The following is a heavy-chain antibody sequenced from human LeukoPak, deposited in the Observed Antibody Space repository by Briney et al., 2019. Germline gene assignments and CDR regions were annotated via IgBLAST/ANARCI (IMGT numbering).Heavy chain of an antibody. V-gene: IGHV3-23*01. D-gene: IGHD3-10*02. J-gene: IGHJ4*02. CDR2: ISDSGAGT. Sequence: GGSLRLSCAAPGFTFSNYAMSWVRQAPGKGLEWVSGISDSGAGTYYAGSVKGRFTISRDNSKNTLYLQMNSLRAEDTAVYYCASRQGLGWHYVNWGQGTLVTVSS. CDR3: ASRQGLGWHYVN. CDR1: GFTFSNYA.